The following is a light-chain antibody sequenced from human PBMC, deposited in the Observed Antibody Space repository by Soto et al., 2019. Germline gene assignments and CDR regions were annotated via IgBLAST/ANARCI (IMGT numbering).Light chain of an antibody. CDR2: DVT. Sequence: SVLTLPHTASGSPGRSVTISRTETSIDVGCYNYVSSHQQQPGKAPKLIIYDVTKRPSGVPDRLSGSKSGYTASLTVSGLQAEDEADYYCSSFAGGNIYVFGSGTKVTV. J-gene: IGLJ1*01. V-gene: IGLV2-8*01. CDR3: SSFAGGNIYV. CDR1: SIDVGCYNY.